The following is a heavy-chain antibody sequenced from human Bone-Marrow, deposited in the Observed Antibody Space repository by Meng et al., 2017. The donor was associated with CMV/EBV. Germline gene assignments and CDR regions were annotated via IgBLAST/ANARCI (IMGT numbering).Heavy chain of an antibody. D-gene: IGHD2-2*01. CDR2: ISSSGSTI. Sequence: GESLKISCAASGITFSDYYMSWIRQAPGKGLEWVSYISSSGSTIYYADSVKGRFTISRDNAKNSLYRQMNSLRAEDTAVYYCASTYCSSTSCWGHFDYWGQGTLVTVSS. V-gene: IGHV3-11*01. J-gene: IGHJ4*02. CDR3: ASTYCSSTSCWGHFDY. CDR1: GITFSDYY.